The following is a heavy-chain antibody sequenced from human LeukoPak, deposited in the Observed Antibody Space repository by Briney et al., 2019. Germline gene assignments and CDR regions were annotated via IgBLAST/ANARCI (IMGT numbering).Heavy chain of an antibody. D-gene: IGHD6-6*01. J-gene: IGHJ6*02. Sequence: GGSLRLSCAASGFTFSSYAMSWVRQAPGKGLEWVSGISGSGGSTYYADSVKGRFTISRDNSKNTLYLQMNSLRAEDTAVYYCASTSASYYYCFYGMDVWGQGTTVTVSS. CDR2: ISGSGGST. V-gene: IGHV3-23*01. CDR1: GFTFSSYA. CDR3: ASTSASYYYCFYGMDV.